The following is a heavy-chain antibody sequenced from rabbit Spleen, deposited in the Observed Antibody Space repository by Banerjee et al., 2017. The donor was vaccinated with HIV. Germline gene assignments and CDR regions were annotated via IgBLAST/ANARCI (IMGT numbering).Heavy chain of an antibody. V-gene: IGHV1S40*01. D-gene: IGHD2-1*01. CDR2: IYADFSGST. Sequence: QSLEESGGDLVKPGASLTLTCTASGFTISSSYYMCWVRQAPGKGLECIACIYADFSGSTYYASWAKGRFTISKTSPTTVTLQMTSLTAADTATYFCARGSATMTMVITGYYLGLWGQGTLVTVS. CDR1: GFTISSSYY. CDR3: ARGSATMTMVITGYYLGL. J-gene: IGHJ4*01.